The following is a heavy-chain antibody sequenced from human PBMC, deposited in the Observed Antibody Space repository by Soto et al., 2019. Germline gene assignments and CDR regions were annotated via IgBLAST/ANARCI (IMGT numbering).Heavy chain of an antibody. D-gene: IGHD2-21*01. CDR3: ARAHSYSNLNWFDP. CDR2: IYYSGST. Sequence: QVQLQESGPGLVKPSQTLSLTCTVSGGSISSGGYYWSWIRQHPGKGLEWIGYIYYSGSTYYNPYLKSRVTISVDPSKNQFSLKLRSVTAADTAVYYCARAHSYSNLNWFDPWGQGTLVTVSS. CDR1: GGSISSGGYY. V-gene: IGHV4-31*03. J-gene: IGHJ5*02.